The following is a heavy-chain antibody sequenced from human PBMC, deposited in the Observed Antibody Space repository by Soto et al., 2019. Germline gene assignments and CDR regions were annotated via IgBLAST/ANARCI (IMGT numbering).Heavy chain of an antibody. J-gene: IGHJ6*02. Sequence: QVQLVESGGGVVQPGRSPRLSCAASGFTFSSYGMHWVRQAPGKGLEWVAVIWYDGSNKYYADSVKGRFTISRDNSKNPLYLQMNSLSAEDTAVYYCARDEGGYYYGMDVWGQGTTVTVSS. CDR2: IWYDGSNK. V-gene: IGHV3-33*01. CDR3: ARDEGGYYYGMDV. CDR1: GFTFSSYG.